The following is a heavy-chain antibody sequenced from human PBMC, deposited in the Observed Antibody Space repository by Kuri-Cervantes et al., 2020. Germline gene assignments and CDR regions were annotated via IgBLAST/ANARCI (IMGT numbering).Heavy chain of an antibody. CDR2: ISAYNGNT. V-gene: IGHV1-18*01. J-gene: IGHJ4*02. D-gene: IGHD3-22*01. CDR3: ARYYDSSGYYPFDY. Sequence: ASVKVSCKASGYTFTSYGISWVRQAPGQRLEWMGWISAYNGNTNYAQKLQGRVTMTTDTSTSTAYMELRSLRSDDTAVYYCARYYDSSGYYPFDYWGQGTLVTVSS. CDR1: GYTFTSYG.